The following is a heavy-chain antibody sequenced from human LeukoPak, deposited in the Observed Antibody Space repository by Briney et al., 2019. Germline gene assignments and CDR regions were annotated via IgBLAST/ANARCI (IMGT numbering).Heavy chain of an antibody. CDR3: ARDPYYDSSGYYYY. J-gene: IGHJ4*02. CDR2: ISSSSSNI. Sequence: GGSLRLSCAASRFTFSDYYMSWIREAPGKGREGGSYISSSSSNIYYADSVKDRFTISRDNAKNSLFLQMNSLRAEDTAVYYCARDPYYDSSGYYYYWGQGTLVTVSS. V-gene: IGHV3-11*01. D-gene: IGHD3-22*01. CDR1: RFTFSDYY.